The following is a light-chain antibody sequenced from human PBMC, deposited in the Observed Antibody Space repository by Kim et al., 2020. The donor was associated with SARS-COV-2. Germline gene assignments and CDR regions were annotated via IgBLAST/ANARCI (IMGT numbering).Light chain of an antibody. J-gene: IGLJ3*02. V-gene: IGLV3-1*01. CDR3: QAWDSRRVV. CDR2: QDN. Sequence: SYELTQPPSVSVSPGQTATISCSGDKLEDKYTYWYQQRPGQSPVLVIYQDNKRPSGIPERFSASNPGNTATLTISGTQAMDEADYYCQAWDSRRVVFGGGTQLTVL. CDR1: KLEDKY.